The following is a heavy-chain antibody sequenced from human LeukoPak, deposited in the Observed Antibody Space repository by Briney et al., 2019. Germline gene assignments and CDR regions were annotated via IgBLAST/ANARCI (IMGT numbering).Heavy chain of an antibody. D-gene: IGHD2-8*01. J-gene: IGHJ4*02. CDR1: GFTFSSYA. Sequence: GRSLRLSCAASGFTFSSYAMRWVRQAPGKGLEWVAVISYDGSNKYYADSVKGRFTISRDNSKNTLYLQMNSLRAEDTAVYYCAREARLKSTNGVPRPELDYWGQGTLVTVSS. CDR3: AREARLKSTNGVPRPELDY. V-gene: IGHV3-30-3*01. CDR2: ISYDGSNK.